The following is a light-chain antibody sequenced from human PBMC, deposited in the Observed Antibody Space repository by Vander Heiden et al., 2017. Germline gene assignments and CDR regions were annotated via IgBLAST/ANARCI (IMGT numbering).Light chain of an antibody. CDR2: DVI. CDR3: SSYTSSTTLVV. CDR1: SSDVGAYNY. Sequence: QSALTQPASVSGSPGQSITISCAGTSSDVGAYNYVPWYQQHPGKAPKLLIYDVITRPSGVSDRFSGSKSGDTASLTISGLQAEDEADYYCSSYTSSTTLVVFGGGTKLTVL. J-gene: IGLJ2*01. V-gene: IGLV2-14*03.